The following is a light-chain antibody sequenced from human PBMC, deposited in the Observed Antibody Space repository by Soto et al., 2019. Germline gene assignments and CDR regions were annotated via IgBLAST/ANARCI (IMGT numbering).Light chain of an antibody. CDR1: QSISSF. Sequence: DIQMTQSPSSLSASVGDRVTIACRASQSISSFLSWYQQKPGKAPKLLIYAASSLQSGVPSRFSGSGSGTEFTLTISSLQPEDFAAYYCQQSYSTPRTFGQGTKLEIK. CDR3: QQSYSTPRT. V-gene: IGKV1-39*01. CDR2: AAS. J-gene: IGKJ2*01.